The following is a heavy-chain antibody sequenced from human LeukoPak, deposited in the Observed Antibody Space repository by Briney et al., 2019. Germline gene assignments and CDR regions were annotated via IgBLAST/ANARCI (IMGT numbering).Heavy chain of an antibody. V-gene: IGHV3-23*01. CDR2: ISVSGTYT. D-gene: IGHD2-15*01. CDR1: GFTFSSYA. J-gene: IGHJ4*02. CDR3: AKGYCSDTNCQTRLGFDY. Sequence: GGSLRLSCAASGFTFSSYAMGWVRQAPGKGLEWVSSISVSGTYTYYADSVKGRFTISRDNSKNTLYLQMNSLRAEDTAVYYCAKGYCSDTNCQTRLGFDYWGQGTLVTVSS.